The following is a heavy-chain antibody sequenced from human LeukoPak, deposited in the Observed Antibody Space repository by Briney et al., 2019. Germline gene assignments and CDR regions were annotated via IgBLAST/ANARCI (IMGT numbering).Heavy chain of an antibody. V-gene: IGHV3-30*18. CDR2: ISYDGSNK. CDR3: AKGSSWYVWVVADY. Sequence: GGSLRLSCAASGFTFSSYGMHWVRQAPGKGLEWVAVISYDGSNKYYADSVKGRFTISRDNSKNTLYLQMNSLRAEDTAVYYCAKGSSWYVWVVADYWGQGTLVTVSS. J-gene: IGHJ4*02. CDR1: GFTFSSYG. D-gene: IGHD6-13*01.